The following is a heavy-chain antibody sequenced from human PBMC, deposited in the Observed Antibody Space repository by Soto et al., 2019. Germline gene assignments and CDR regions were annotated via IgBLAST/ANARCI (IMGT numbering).Heavy chain of an antibody. CDR2: FYSSGSI. J-gene: IGHJ5*02. CDR1: GYSITAGGYY. D-gene: IGHD6-19*01. Sequence: SETLSLTCFVSGYSITAGGYYWSWIRHHPGKGLEWIGSFYSSGSIIYNPSLRSRVSISGDTSSNQFSMSLNSVTAADTARYYCARMYSSGSGWFHPWGQATLVTVSS. V-gene: IGHV4-31*03. CDR3: ARMYSSGSGWFHP.